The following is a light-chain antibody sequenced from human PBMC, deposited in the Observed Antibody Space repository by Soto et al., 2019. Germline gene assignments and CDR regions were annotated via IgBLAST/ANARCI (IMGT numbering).Light chain of an antibody. Sequence: EIVMTQSPATLSVSPGERVTLSCRASQSVRSNLAWYQQKPGQVPRVLIYGASTRAIGIPDRFSGSGSGTEFTLTNSSPQSEDFAVYYCQRSNNLWGFGGGTKVEIK. V-gene: IGKV3-15*01. CDR1: QSVRSN. CDR2: GAS. CDR3: QRSNNLWG. J-gene: IGKJ4*01.